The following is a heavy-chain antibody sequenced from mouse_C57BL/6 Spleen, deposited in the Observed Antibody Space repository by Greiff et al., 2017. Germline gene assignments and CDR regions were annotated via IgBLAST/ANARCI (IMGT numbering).Heavy chain of an antibody. Sequence: VQLQQPGAELVKPGASVKMSCKASGYTFTSYWITWVKQRPGQGLEWIGDIYPGSGSTNYNEKFKSKATLTVDTSSSTAYLQLSSLTSEDSAVYYCARFRQLSPYFDYWGQGTTLTVSS. J-gene: IGHJ2*01. CDR3: ARFRQLSPYFDY. CDR2: IYPGSGST. D-gene: IGHD3-2*02. CDR1: GYTFTSYW. V-gene: IGHV1-55*01.